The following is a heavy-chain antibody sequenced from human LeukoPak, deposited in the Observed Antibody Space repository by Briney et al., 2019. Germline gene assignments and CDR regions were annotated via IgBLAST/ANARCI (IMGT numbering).Heavy chain of an antibody. CDR3: ARGLWITMIPRYKNWFDP. V-gene: IGHV4-39*07. Sequence: SETLSLTCSVSGNSISSNNYYWGWIRQPPGKGLEWIGEINHSGSTNYNPSLKSRVTISVDTSKNQFSLKLSSVTAADTAVYYCARGLWITMIPRYKNWFDPWGQGTLVTVSS. J-gene: IGHJ5*02. CDR1: GNSISSNNYY. CDR2: INHSGST. D-gene: IGHD3-22*01.